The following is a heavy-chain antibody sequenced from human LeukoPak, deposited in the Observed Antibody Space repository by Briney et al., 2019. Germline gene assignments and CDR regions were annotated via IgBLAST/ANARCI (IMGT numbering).Heavy chain of an antibody. V-gene: IGHV4-34*01. J-gene: IGHJ4*02. CDR2: INHSGST. CDR3: ARKSDYYDSSGYSTAYYFDY. D-gene: IGHD3-22*01. CDR1: GGSFSGYY. Sequence: SETLSLTCAVYGGSFSGYYWSWIRQPPGKGLEWIGEINHSGSTNYNPSLKSRVTISVDTSKNQFSLKLSSVTAADTAVYYCARKSDYYDSSGYSTAYYFDYWGQGTLVTVSS.